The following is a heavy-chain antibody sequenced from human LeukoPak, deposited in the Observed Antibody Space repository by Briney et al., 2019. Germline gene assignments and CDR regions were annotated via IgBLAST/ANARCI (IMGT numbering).Heavy chain of an antibody. J-gene: IGHJ2*01. CDR1: GGSISSYY. Sequence: PSETLSLTCTVSGGSISSYYWSWIRQPPGKGLEWIGYIYYSGSTNYNPSLKSRVTISVDTSKNQFSLKLSPVTAADTAVYYYARERTVVTEYWYFDLWGRGTLVTVSS. CDR2: IYYSGST. V-gene: IGHV4-59*01. D-gene: IGHD4-23*01. CDR3: ARERTVVTEYWYFDL.